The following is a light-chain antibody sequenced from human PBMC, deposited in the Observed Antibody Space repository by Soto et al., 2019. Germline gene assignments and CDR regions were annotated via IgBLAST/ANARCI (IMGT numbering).Light chain of an antibody. Sequence: QSALTQPASVSGSPGQSITISCTGTSRDIGTYNYVFWYQQQPGRAPKLIIYKVIKRPSGVSDRFSGSTSGNTASLTISGLQSEDESDYYCSSYTSGTTLVVFGTATKVTVL. CDR2: KVI. J-gene: IGLJ1*01. V-gene: IGLV2-14*01. CDR3: SSYTSGTTLVV. CDR1: SRDIGTYNY.